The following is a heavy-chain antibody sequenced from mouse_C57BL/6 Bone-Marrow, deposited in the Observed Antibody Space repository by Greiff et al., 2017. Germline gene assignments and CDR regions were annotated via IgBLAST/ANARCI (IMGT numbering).Heavy chain of an antibody. D-gene: IGHD1-1*01. Sequence: VQLQQPGAELVKPGASVKMSCKASGYTFTSYWITWVKQRPGQGLEWIGAIYPGSGSTKYTEKFKSKATLTVDTSSSAAYMQSSSLTDEDSADDYSARDYGSSNYGYFDVWGTGTTVTVSS. CDR1: GYTFTSYW. J-gene: IGHJ1*03. CDR2: IYPGSGST. V-gene: IGHV1-55*01. CDR3: ARDYGSSNYGYFDV.